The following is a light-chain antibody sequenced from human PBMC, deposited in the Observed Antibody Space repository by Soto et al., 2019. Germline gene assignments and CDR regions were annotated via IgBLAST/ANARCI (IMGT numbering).Light chain of an antibody. CDR1: SSNIGAGYD. V-gene: IGLV1-40*01. Sequence: QSVLTHPPSVSGAPGQRVTISCTGSSSNIGAGYDVHWYQQLPGTAPKLLIYGNNNRPSGVPDRFSGSKSGTSASLAITGLQAEDEADYYCQSYDSSLNYVFGIGTKVTVL. CDR3: QSYDSSLNYV. J-gene: IGLJ1*01. CDR2: GNN.